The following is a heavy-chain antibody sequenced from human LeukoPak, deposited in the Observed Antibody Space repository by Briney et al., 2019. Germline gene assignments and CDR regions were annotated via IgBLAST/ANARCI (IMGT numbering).Heavy chain of an antibody. CDR1: GYSFTSYW. CDR3: ARHSGYYGSGSYFFYFQH. D-gene: IGHD3-10*01. V-gene: IGHV5-51*01. Sequence: GGSLKISCKGSGYSFTSYWIGWVRQMPGKGLEWMGIIYPGDSDTRYSPSFQGQVTISADKSISTAYLQWSSLKASDTAMYYCARHSGYYGSGSYFFYFQHWGQGTLVTVSS. J-gene: IGHJ1*01. CDR2: IYPGDSDT.